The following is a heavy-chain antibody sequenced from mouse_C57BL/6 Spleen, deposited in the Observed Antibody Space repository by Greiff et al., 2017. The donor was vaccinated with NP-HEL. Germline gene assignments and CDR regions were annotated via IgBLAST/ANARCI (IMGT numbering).Heavy chain of an antibody. V-gene: IGHV1-74*01. CDR1: GYTFTSYW. J-gene: IGHJ3*01. D-gene: IGHD2-5*01. CDR2: IHPSDSDT. CDR3: ASYYSNFPWFAY. Sequence: QVQLQQPGAELVKPGASVKVSCKASGYTFTSYWMHWVKQRPGQGLEWIGRIHPSDSDTNSNQKFKGKATLTVDKSSSTAYMQLSSLTSEDSAVYYCASYYSNFPWFAYWGQGTLVTVSA.